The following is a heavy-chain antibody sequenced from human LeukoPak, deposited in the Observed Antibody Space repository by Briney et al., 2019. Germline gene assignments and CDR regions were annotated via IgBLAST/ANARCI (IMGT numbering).Heavy chain of an antibody. CDR1: GGSISSYY. CDR3: ARDTPNVPAAINWFDP. V-gene: IGHV4-4*07. J-gene: IGHJ5*02. CDR2: IYTSGST. Sequence: SETLSLTCTVSGGSISSYYWSWIRQPAGKGLEWIGRIYTSGSTNYNSSLKSRVTMSVDTSKNQFSLKLSSVTAADTAVYYCARDTPNVPAAINWFDPWGQGTLVTVSS. D-gene: IGHD2-2*02.